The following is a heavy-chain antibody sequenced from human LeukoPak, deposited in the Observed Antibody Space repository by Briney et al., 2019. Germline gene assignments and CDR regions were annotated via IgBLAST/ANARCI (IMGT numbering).Heavy chain of an antibody. CDR3: ARRLRGTPFDY. J-gene: IGHJ4*02. CDR2: ISSSGSYI. V-gene: IGHV3-21*01. Sequence: GGSLRLSCAASEFTLGGYSMNWVRQAPGKGLEWVPSISSSGSYIYYADSVKGRFTISRDNAKNSLYLQMNSLRAEDTAVYYCARRLRGTPFDYWGQGTLVTASS. D-gene: IGHD2-15*01. CDR1: EFTLGGYS.